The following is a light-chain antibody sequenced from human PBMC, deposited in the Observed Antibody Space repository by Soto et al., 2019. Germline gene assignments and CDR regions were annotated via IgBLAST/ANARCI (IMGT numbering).Light chain of an antibody. CDR2: DVN. CDR3: CSYAGAYTLV. Sequence: QSVLTQPRSVSGSPGQSVTISCTGTSHDVGGYNYVSWYQEHPGKAPKLIIYDVNKRPSGVPERFSASKSGNTASLTISGLQAEDEADYFCCSYAGAYTLVFGSGTKLTVL. J-gene: IGLJ1*01. V-gene: IGLV2-11*01. CDR1: SHDVGGYNY.